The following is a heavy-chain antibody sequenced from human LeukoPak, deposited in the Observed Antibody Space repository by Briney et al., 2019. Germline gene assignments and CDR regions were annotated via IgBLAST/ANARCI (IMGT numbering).Heavy chain of an antibody. Sequence: PGGSLRLSCAASGFTVSTNYMSWVRQAPGKGLEWVSVLYSGGGTYYADSVKGRFTISSDNSKNTLHLQMNNLRAEDTAVYYCARDGSGGYRNRGVFDIWGQGTMVTVSS. V-gene: IGHV3-53*01. CDR1: GFTVSTNY. CDR2: LYSGGGT. D-gene: IGHD5-18*01. CDR3: ARDGSGGYRNRGVFDI. J-gene: IGHJ3*02.